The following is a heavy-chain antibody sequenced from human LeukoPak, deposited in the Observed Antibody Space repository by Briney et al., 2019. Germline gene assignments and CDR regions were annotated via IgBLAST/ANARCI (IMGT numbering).Heavy chain of an antibody. CDR3: AREEGGRYSYVGEY. CDR2: IIPIFGTA. J-gene: IGHJ4*02. D-gene: IGHD5-18*01. Sequence: GASVKVSCKASGGTFSSYAISWVRQAPGQGLEWMGGIIPIFGTANYAQKFQGRVTITADESTSTAYMERSSLRSEDTAVYYCAREEGGRYSYVGEYWGQGTLVTVSS. CDR1: GGTFSSYA. V-gene: IGHV1-69*13.